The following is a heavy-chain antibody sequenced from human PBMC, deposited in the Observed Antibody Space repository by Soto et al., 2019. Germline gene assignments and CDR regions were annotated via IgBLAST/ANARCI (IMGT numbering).Heavy chain of an antibody. CDR3: ARDIEYGSGSYYRETSSNPLWPHPWPSGMDV. CDR2: ISYDGSNK. CDR1: GFTFSSYA. J-gene: IGHJ6*02. D-gene: IGHD3-10*01. V-gene: IGHV3-30-3*01. Sequence: QTGGSLRLSCAASGFTFSSYAMHWVRQAPGKGLEWVAVISYDGSNKYYADSVKGRFTISRDNSKNTLYLQMNSLRAEDTAVYYCARDIEYGSGSYYRETSSNPLWPHPWPSGMDVWGQGTTVTVSS.